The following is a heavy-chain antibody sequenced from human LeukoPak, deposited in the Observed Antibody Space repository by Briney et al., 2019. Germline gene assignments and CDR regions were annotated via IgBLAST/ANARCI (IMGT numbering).Heavy chain of an antibody. D-gene: IGHD3-10*01. V-gene: IGHV4-30-4*07. CDR2: IRYSGST. CDR1: GDSLSSGGYS. CDR3: ARDTHYYGSGSPAFDI. Sequence: SETLSLTCEVSGDSLSSGGYSWSWIRQPPGKGLEWIGYIRYSGSTYYNPSLKSRLTMSVEASKTQFSLRLSSVTAADTAVYYCARDTHYYGSGSPAFDIWGQGTMATVSS. J-gene: IGHJ3*02.